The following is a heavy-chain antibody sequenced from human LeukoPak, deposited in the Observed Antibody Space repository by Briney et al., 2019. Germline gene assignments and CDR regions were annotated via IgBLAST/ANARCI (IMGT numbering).Heavy chain of an antibody. V-gene: IGHV4-34*01. CDR3: ARRDLITGTTDY. CDR2: INHSGST. J-gene: IGHJ4*02. CDR1: GGSFSGYY. Sequence: SETLSLTCAVYGGSFSGYYWSWIRQPPGKGLEWIGEINHSGSTNYNPSLKSRVTISVDTSKNQFSLKLSSVTAADTAVYYCARRDLITGTTDYWGQGILVTVSS. D-gene: IGHD1-7*01.